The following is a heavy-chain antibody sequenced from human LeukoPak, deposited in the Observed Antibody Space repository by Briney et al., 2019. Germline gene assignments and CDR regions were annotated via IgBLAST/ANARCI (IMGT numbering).Heavy chain of an antibody. D-gene: IGHD3-9*01. Sequence: PGGSLRLSYAASGFTFDDYAMHWVRQAPGKGLEWVSGISWNVGSIDYADSVKGRFTISRDNAKNSLYLQMNSLRAEDTALYYCVKDMSDILTGFYLDYWGQGILVTVSS. CDR1: GFTFDDYA. CDR3: VKDMSDILTGFYLDY. CDR2: ISWNVGSI. V-gene: IGHV3-9*01. J-gene: IGHJ4*02.